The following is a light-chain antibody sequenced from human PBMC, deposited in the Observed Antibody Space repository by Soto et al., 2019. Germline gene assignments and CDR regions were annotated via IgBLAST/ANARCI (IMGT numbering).Light chain of an antibody. CDR2: AAS. CDR3: QQRSNWRST. J-gene: IGKJ3*01. V-gene: IGKV3-11*01. CDR1: QSVSNN. Sequence: EIGMRQSPATLSVNTGERGSLSCRASQSVSNNLAWYQQRPGQAPRLLIFAASTRATGIPARFSGSGSGTDFTLTISSLEPEDFAVYYCQQRSNWRSTFGPGTKVDIK.